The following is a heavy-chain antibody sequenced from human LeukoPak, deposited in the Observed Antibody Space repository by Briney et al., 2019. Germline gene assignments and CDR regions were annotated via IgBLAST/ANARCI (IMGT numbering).Heavy chain of an antibody. CDR3: VRVFKRGAKVRWFDP. CDR1: GFTFSSYT. V-gene: IGHV3-21*01. CDR2: ISSSNYI. D-gene: IGHD3-10*01. J-gene: IGHJ5*02. Sequence: GGSLRLSCAASGFTFSSYTMTWVRQAPGKGLEWVSSISSSNYIYQADSVKGRFTISRDNAKNSLYLRMNSLRAEDTAVYYCVRVFKRGAKVRWFDPWGQGTLVTVSS.